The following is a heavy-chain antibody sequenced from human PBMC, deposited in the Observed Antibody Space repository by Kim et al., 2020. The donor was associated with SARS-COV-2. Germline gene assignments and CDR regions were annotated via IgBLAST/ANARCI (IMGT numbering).Heavy chain of an antibody. CDR2: IYSGGSST. Sequence: GGSLRLSCAASGFTFSSYAMSWVRQAPGKGLEWVSVIYSGGSSTYYADSVKGRFTISRDNSKNTLYLQMNSLRAEDTAVYYCAKEGASGSPFDYWGQGTLVTVSS. CDR3: AKEGASGSPFDY. V-gene: IGHV3-23*03. J-gene: IGHJ4*02. CDR1: GFTFSSYA. D-gene: IGHD3-10*01.